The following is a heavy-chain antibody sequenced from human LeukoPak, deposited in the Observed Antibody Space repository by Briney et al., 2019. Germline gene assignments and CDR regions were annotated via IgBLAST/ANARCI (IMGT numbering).Heavy chain of an antibody. CDR3: ARDVGLRGRETYYYYYGMDV. CDR2: ISAYNGNT. D-gene: IGHD3-10*01. Sequence: ASVKVSCKASGYTFTSYGISWVRQAPGRGLEWMGWISAYNGNTNYAQKLQGRVTMTTDTSTSTAYMELRSLRSDDTAVYYCARDVGLRGRETYYYYYGMDVWGQGTTVTVSS. J-gene: IGHJ6*02. V-gene: IGHV1-18*01. CDR1: GYTFTSYG.